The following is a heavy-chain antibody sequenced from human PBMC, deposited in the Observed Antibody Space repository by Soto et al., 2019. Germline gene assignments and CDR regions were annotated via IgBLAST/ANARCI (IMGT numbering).Heavy chain of an antibody. Sequence: QVQLQESGPGLVKPSETLSLTCTVSGGSICSYYWSWIRQPPGKGLEWIGYIYYSGSTNYNPSLKSRVTISVDTSKNQFSLKLSSVTAADTAVYYCAREPMATTSYFDYWGQGTLVTVSS. V-gene: IGHV4-59*01. D-gene: IGHD5-12*01. CDR2: IYYSGST. CDR3: AREPMATTSYFDY. J-gene: IGHJ4*02. CDR1: GGSICSYY.